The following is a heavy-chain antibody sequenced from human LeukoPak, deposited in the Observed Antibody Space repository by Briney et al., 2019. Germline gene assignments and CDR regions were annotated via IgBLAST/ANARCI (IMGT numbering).Heavy chain of an antibody. CDR2: IYTSGST. V-gene: IGHV4-4*07. CDR1: GGSISSYY. J-gene: IGHJ4*02. Sequence: SETLSLICTVSGGSISSYYWSWIRQPAGKGLEWIGRIYTSGSTNYNPSLKSRVTMSVDTSKNQFSLKLSSVTAADTAVYYCARDRIAVAATYYFDYWGQGTLVTVSS. D-gene: IGHD6-19*01. CDR3: ARDRIAVAATYYFDY.